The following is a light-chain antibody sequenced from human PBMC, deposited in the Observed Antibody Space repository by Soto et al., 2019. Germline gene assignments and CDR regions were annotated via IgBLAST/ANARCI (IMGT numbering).Light chain of an antibody. CDR2: KAS. Sequence: DIQMTQSPSTLSASIGDRVTITCRASQSISSWLAWYQQKPGKAPKLLIYKASSLESGVPSRFSGSGSGTAFTLTISSLQPDDFATYYCQQYYRYSYTFGQGTKLEIK. CDR3: QQYYRYSYT. J-gene: IGKJ2*01. V-gene: IGKV1-5*03. CDR1: QSISSW.